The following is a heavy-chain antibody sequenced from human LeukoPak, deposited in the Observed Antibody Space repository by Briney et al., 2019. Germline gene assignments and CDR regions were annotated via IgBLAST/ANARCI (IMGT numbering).Heavy chain of an antibody. V-gene: IGHV3-7*01. CDR2: IKQVVSEK. D-gene: IGHD2-2*01. J-gene: IGHJ4*02. Sequence: GGSLRLSCAAPGFTFSSYWMSWVRQAPGKRLGWVANIKQVVSEKYYVDSVKGRFTISRDNAKNSLYLQMNSRRAEDTAVYYCARVDCSSTSCYFDYWGQGTLVTVSS. CDR3: ARVDCSSTSCYFDY. CDR1: GFTFSSYW.